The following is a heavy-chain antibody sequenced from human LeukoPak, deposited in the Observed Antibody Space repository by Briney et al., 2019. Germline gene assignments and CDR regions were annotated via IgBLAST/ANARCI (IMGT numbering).Heavy chain of an antibody. CDR2: ISGYNGNT. J-gene: IGHJ4*02. Sequence: ASVKVSCKASGYTFSGYGISWVRQAPGQGLEWMGWISGYNGNTNYGQKLQGRVTMTTDTSTSIAYMELRSLRSDDTAVYYCARDKRAAAGYFDYWGQGTLVTVSS. V-gene: IGHV1-18*01. D-gene: IGHD6-13*01. CDR3: ARDKRAAAGYFDY. CDR1: GYTFSGYG.